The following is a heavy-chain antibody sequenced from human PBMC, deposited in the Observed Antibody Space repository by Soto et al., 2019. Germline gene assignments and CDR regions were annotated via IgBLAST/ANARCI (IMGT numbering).Heavy chain of an antibody. V-gene: IGHV3-30*18. J-gene: IGHJ5*02. CDR1: GFTFSSYG. CDR3: AKDYGYCSGGSCYSSGWFDP. D-gene: IGHD2-15*01. CDR2: ISYDGSNK. Sequence: QVQLVESGGGVVQPGRSLRLSCAASGFTFSSYGMHWVRQAPGKGLEWVAVISYDGSNKYYADSVKGRFTISRDNSKNTLYLQMNSLRAEGTAVYYCAKDYGYCSGGSCYSSGWFDPWGQGTLVTVSS.